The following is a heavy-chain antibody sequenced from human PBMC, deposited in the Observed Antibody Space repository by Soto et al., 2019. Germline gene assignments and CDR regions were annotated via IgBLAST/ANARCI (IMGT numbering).Heavy chain of an antibody. CDR1: GCSSSSYY. CDR3: ARFSSSTSRVYYFDY. Sequence: SETLSLTFTVSGCSSSSYYWSWIRQPPGKGLEWIGYIYYSGSTNYNPSLKSRVTISVDTSKNQFSLKLSSVTAADTAVYYCARFSSSTSRVYYFDYWGQGTLVTVSS. CDR2: IYYSGST. V-gene: IGHV4-59*01. J-gene: IGHJ4*02. D-gene: IGHD6-13*01.